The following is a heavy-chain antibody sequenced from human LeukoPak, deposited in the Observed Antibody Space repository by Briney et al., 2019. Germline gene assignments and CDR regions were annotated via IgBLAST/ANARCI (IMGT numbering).Heavy chain of an antibody. Sequence: SETLSLTCTVSGGSISNIDYYWGWIRQPPGAGLEWIGSLYYSGSTYYNPSLRSRVILSVDTSENQFSLQLRSVAAADTAVYYCARRRSISIFGMVSGPFDFWGQGILVAVSS. V-gene: IGHV4-39*01. CDR2: LYYSGST. D-gene: IGHD3-3*01. CDR1: GGSISNIDYY. CDR3: ARRRSISIFGMVSGPFDF. J-gene: IGHJ4*02.